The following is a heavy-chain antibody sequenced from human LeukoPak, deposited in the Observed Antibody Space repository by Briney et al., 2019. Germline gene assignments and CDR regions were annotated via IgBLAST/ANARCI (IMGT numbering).Heavy chain of an antibody. CDR2: FDPEDGET. D-gene: IGHD3-9*01. CDR1: GYTLTELS. V-gene: IGHV1-24*01. J-gene: IGHJ4*02. CDR3: ATEMYYDILTGYYSR. Sequence: ASVKVSCKVSGYTLTELSMHWVRQAPGKGLEWMEGFDPEDGETIYAQKFQGRVTMTEDTSTDTAYMELSSLRSEDTAVYYCATEMYYDILTGYYSRWGQGTLVTVSS.